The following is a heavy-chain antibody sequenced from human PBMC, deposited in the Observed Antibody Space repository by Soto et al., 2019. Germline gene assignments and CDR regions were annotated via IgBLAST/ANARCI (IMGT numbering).Heavy chain of an antibody. D-gene: IGHD2-15*01. Sequence: QVQLVQSGAEVKEPGSAVKVSCKAPADSFSSYGISWVRQAPGQGLEWMGGIIPIFGTPNYAEKFQGRVTINAYESTNTAYMELISVRSEDTALYYCARVFPDGLVVPGVVRGYLDTWGRGTLFTVSS. J-gene: IGHJ4*02. CDR1: ADSFSSYG. V-gene: IGHV1-69*01. CDR2: IIPIFGTP. CDR3: ARVFPDGLVVPGVVRGYLDT.